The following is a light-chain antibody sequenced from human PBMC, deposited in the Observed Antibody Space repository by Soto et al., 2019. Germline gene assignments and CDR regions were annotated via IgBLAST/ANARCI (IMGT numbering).Light chain of an antibody. J-gene: IGLJ2*01. CDR1: SSNIGAGYD. CDR2: GNS. Sequence: QSVLTQPPSVSGAPGQTVTISCTGSSSNIGAGYDVHWYQQLPGTAPKLLIYGNSNRPSGVPDRFAGSKSDTSAYLAITGLQAEEEADYYCQSYDSSLSGAVVFGGGTKVTVL. CDR3: QSYDSSLSGAVV. V-gene: IGLV1-40*01.